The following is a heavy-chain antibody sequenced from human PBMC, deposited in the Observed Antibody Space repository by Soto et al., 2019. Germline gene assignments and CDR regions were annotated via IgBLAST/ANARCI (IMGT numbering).Heavy chain of an antibody. CDR2: MFYSVAT. V-gene: IGHV4-39*01. CDR3: ARNKSGSDWIEQ. Sequence: ASETLSLTCTVSGGSISDIIYCWCFIRQPPGKGLQWIGCMFYSVATYYNPSLKNRVTLSVDTSNNEFSLKLVSVTAPDTAVYYCARNKSGSDWIEQWGQGTLVTVSS. CDR1: GGSISDIIYC. D-gene: IGHD2-21*02. J-gene: IGHJ4*02.